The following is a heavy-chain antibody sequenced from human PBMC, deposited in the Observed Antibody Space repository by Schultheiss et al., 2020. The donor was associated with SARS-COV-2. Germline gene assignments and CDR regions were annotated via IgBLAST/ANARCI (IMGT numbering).Heavy chain of an antibody. CDR2: IYWDDDK. D-gene: IGHD6-6*01. CDR3: ARARVTYRSSLPYGMDV. V-gene: IGHV2-5*02. CDR1: GFSLSTSGVG. Sequence: SGPTLVKPTQTLTLTCTFSGFSLSTSGVGVGWIRQPPGKALEWLALIYWDDDKRYSPSLKSRLTISKDTSKNQVVLTMTNMDPVDTATYYCARARVTYRSSLPYGMDVWGQGTTVTVSS. J-gene: IGHJ6*02.